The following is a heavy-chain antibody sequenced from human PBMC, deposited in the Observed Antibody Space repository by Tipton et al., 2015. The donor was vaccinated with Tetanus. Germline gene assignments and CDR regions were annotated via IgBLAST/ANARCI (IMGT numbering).Heavy chain of an antibody. CDR2: IAFDGKNE. D-gene: IGHD3-16*01. CDR3: ARRQVEGGAHFAH. CDR1: GFRFSYSG. Sequence: RSLRLSCAASGFRFSYSGMHWVRQAPGKGLEWVAVIAFDGKNERYADSVKGRFIISRDNSKNTLYLQMNSLRPEDTAVYYCARRQVEGGAHFAHWGQGTLVTVSS. J-gene: IGHJ4*02. V-gene: IGHV3-30*03.